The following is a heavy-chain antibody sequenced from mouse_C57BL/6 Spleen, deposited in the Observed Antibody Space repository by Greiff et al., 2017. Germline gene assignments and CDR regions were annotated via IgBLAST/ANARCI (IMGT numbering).Heavy chain of an antibody. CDR2: INPNNGGT. J-gene: IGHJ4*01. D-gene: IGHD2-3*01. CDR3: AIIYDGYFFYAMDY. V-gene: IGHV1-26*01. CDR1: GYTFTDYY. Sequence: VQLQQSGPELVKPGASVKISCKASGYTFTDYYMNWVKQSHGKSLEWIGDINPNNGGTSYNQKFKGKATLTVDKSSSTAYMELRSLTSEDSAVYYCAIIYDGYFFYAMDYWGQGTSVTVSS.